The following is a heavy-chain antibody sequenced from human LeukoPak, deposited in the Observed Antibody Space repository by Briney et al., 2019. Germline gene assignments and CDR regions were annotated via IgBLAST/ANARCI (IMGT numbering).Heavy chain of an antibody. Sequence: SETLSLTCTVSGGSISTSGYYWGWIRQPPGKGMEWIGNIYYSGSTYYNPSLKSRVTISVDMSKNQFSLKLTSVTAADTAVYYCARAGELYLGYYFDYWGQGTLVTVSS. CDR3: ARAGELYLGYYFDY. J-gene: IGHJ4*02. V-gene: IGHV4-39*07. D-gene: IGHD3-16*01. CDR1: GGSISTSGYY. CDR2: IYYSGST.